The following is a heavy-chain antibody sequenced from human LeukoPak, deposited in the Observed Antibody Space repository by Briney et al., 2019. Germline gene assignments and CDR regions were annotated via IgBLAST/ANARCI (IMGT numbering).Heavy chain of an antibody. CDR2: ISGSGGST. CDR3: AKLPSPYYYDSSGYTDY. J-gene: IGHJ4*02. D-gene: IGHD3-22*01. CDR1: GFTFSSYA. Sequence: GGSLRLSCAASGFTFSSYAMSWVRQAPGKGLEWVSAISGSGGSTYYADSVKGRFTISRDNSKNTLYLQMNSLRAEDTAVYYCAKLPSPYYYDSSGYTDYWGQGTLVTVSS. V-gene: IGHV3-23*01.